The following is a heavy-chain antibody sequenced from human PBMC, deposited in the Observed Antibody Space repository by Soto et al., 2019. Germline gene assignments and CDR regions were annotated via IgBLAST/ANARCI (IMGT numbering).Heavy chain of an antibody. CDR3: AKGRIAVAAPFNWFDP. V-gene: IGHV3-23*01. D-gene: IGHD6-19*01. J-gene: IGHJ5*02. Sequence: VGSLRLSCAASGFTFSSYAMSWVRQAPGKGLEWVSSITYSGDNTHYADSVKGRFTISRDNSKNTLSLQMNSLRVEDTAVYHCAKGRIAVAAPFNWFDPWGQGTLVTVSS. CDR2: ITYSGDNT. CDR1: GFTFSSYA.